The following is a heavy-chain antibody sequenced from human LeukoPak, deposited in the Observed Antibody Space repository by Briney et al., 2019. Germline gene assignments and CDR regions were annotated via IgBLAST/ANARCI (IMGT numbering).Heavy chain of an antibody. D-gene: IGHD3-9*01. CDR3: ARDLYDILTGFPSYYFDY. V-gene: IGHV4-61*01. J-gene: IGHJ4*02. CDR2: IYYSGST. CDR1: GGSVSSGSYY. Sequence: SETLSLTCTVSGGSVSSGSYYWGWIRQPPGKGLEWIGYIYYSGSTNYNPSLKSRVTISVDTSKNQFSLKLSSVTAADTAVYYCARDLYDILTGFPSYYFDYWGQGTLVTVSS.